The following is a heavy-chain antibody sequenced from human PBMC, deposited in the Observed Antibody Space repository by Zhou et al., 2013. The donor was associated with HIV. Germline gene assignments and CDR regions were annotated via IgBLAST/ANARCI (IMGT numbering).Heavy chain of an antibody. V-gene: IGHV1-18*01. J-gene: IGHJ3*02. CDR2: ISAYNGKT. D-gene: IGHD3-3*02. CDR1: GYIYTSYG. Sequence: QVQLVQSGAEVKKPGASVKVSCKASGYIYTSYGISWVRQAPGQGLEWMGWISAYNGKTNYAQKLQGRVTMTTDKSTSTAYMELRSLRSDDTAVYYCATSSLGLRILDPLDIWGQGTMVTVSS. CDR3: ATSSLGLRILDPLDI.